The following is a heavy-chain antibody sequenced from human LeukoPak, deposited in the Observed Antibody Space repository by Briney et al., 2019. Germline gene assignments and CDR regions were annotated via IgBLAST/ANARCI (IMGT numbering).Heavy chain of an antibody. Sequence: ASVNVSCKASGGTFSSYAISWVRQAPGQGLEWMGGIIPIFGTANYAQKFQGRVTITADESTSTAYMELSSLRSDDTAVYYCARDSASGTDDAFDIWGQGTMVTVSS. CDR2: IIPIFGTA. CDR1: GGTFSSYA. D-gene: IGHD1-1*01. J-gene: IGHJ3*02. CDR3: ARDSASGTDDAFDI. V-gene: IGHV1-69*13.